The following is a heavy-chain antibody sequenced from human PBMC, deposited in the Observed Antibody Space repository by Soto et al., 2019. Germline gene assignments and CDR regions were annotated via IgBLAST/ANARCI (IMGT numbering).Heavy chain of an antibody. J-gene: IGHJ6*02. V-gene: IGHV1-2*02. CDR1: GYTFTGYY. CDR2: INPNSGGT. Sequence: ASVKVSCKASGYTFTGYYMHWVLQAPGQGLEWMGWINPNSGGTNYAQKFQGRVTMTRDTSISTAYMELSRLRSDDTAVYYCARDLGAAAGYYGMDVWGQGTTVTVSS. CDR3: ARDLGAAAGYYGMDV. D-gene: IGHD6-13*01.